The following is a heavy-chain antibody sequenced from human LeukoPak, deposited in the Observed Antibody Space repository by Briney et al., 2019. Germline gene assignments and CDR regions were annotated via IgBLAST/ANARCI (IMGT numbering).Heavy chain of an antibody. CDR2: IIPIFGTA. D-gene: IGHD2-2*01. J-gene: IGHJ3*02. Sequence: ASVKVSCKASGGTFTSYAISWVRQAPGQGLEWMGGIIPIFGTANYAQKFQGRVTITADASTSTAYMELSSLRSEDTAVYYCARDPSSTSPGYAFDIWGQGTIVTVSS. CDR1: GGTFTSYA. V-gene: IGHV1-69*13. CDR3: ARDPSSTSPGYAFDI.